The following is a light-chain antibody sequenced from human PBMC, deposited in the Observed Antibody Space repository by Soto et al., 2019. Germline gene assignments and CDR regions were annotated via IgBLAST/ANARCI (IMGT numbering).Light chain of an antibody. J-gene: IGKJ5*01. CDR2: AAS. CDR1: QVISTS. CDR3: QQLFDSPIT. Sequence: PSVQPPSLKECSSLTCRASQVISTSLAWYQVKPGKAPKLLIYAASTLESGVPSRFSATVSGTEFSLTITSLQPEDFATYYCQQLFDSPITFGQGTRLEIK. V-gene: IGKV1-9*01.